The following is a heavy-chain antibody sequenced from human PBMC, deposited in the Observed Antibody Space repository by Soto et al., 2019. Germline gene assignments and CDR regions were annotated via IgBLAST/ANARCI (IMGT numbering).Heavy chain of an antibody. V-gene: IGHV3-30*19. CDR1: GFTFRSYV. CDR2: TSYDGSNK. J-gene: IGHJ4*02. Sequence: QVHLVESGGGVVQPGASLRLSCVGSGFTFRSYVIHWVRQAPGKGLEWVALTSYDGSNKYYDDSVKGRFTISRDNSRNTVDLHMDSLRLEDTALYYCARWGTTGGLEVWGQGTLVSVSS. CDR3: ARWGTTGGLEV. D-gene: IGHD1-1*01.